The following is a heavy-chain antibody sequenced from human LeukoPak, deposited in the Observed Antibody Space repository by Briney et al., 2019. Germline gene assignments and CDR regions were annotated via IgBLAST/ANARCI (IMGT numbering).Heavy chain of an antibody. Sequence: PGGSLRLSCTSSGFTFSGYWMHWARQSPGKGLLWVSCISGDGSGTHYADSVKGRFTISRDNGKNTLYLHMNSLRVDDTAVYYCARDPRNKGFDSWGQGTLVTVSS. D-gene: IGHD1/OR15-1a*01. CDR3: ARDPRNKGFDS. CDR1: GFTFSGYW. J-gene: IGHJ5*01. V-gene: IGHV3-74*01. CDR2: ISGDGSGT.